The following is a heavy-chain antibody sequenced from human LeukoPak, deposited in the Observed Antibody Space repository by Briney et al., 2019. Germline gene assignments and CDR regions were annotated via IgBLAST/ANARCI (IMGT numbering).Heavy chain of an antibody. J-gene: IGHJ4*02. D-gene: IGHD1-1*01. CDR1: GFTFSSYV. V-gene: IGHV3-23*01. Sequence: GGSLRLSCAASGFTFSSYVMTWVRQAPGIGLEWVSTISVGGSSTYYADSVKGRFTISRDNSKNTLHLQMNSLRAGDTAVYYCVTRGTIGTKYLEHWGQGTLVTVSS. CDR2: ISVGGSST. CDR3: VTRGTIGTKYLEH.